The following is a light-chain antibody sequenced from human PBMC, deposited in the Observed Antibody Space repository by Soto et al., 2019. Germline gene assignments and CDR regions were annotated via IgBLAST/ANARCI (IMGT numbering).Light chain of an antibody. CDR2: GAS. Sequence: EIVMTQSPGTLSVSPGARVTLSCRASQSVSSHLAWYQQKPGQAPRLLIYGASTRATGIPARFSGSGSGTEFTLIISSLQSEDFALYYCQQYKTWRTFGQGTKVETK. CDR3: QQYKTWRT. J-gene: IGKJ1*01. CDR1: QSVSSH. V-gene: IGKV3-15*01.